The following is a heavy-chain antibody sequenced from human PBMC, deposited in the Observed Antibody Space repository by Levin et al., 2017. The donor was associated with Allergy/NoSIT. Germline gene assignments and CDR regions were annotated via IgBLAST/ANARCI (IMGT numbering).Heavy chain of an antibody. D-gene: IGHD2-15*01. J-gene: IGHJ6*02. V-gene: IGHV3-23*01. CDR2: ISGSGGST. CDR3: AKGIVVVVADVLDYGMDV. CDR1: GFTFSSYA. Sequence: PGGSLRLSCAASGFTFSSYAMSWVRQAPGKGLEWVSAISGSGGSTYYANSVKGRFTISRDNPKNTLYLQMNSLRAEDTAVYYCAKGIVVVVADVLDYGMDVWGQGTTVTVSS.